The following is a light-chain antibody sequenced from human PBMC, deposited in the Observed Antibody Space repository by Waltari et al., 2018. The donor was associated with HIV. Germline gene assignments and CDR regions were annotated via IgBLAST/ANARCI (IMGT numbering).Light chain of an antibody. CDR2: RNN. V-gene: IGLV10-54*04. J-gene: IGLJ3*02. Sequence: AGLAQPPSVSEDLNDPVTLTCPGYSDSIGHDGAVWLQQHTGPPPKLLYYRNNGRPSTTSDSFYTTRPGNTTSLMIFDLHSADEADYYCSAWDSRFASWVFGGGTRLTVL. CDR3: SAWDSRFASWV. CDR1: SDSIGHDG.